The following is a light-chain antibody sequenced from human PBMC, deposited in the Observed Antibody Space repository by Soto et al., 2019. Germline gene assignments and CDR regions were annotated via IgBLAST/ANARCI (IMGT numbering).Light chain of an antibody. CDR1: QDIKNY. V-gene: IGKV1-33*01. CDR2: DAS. J-gene: IGKJ5*01. Sequence: DIQMTQSPSSLSASVGDRVTMTCQASQDIKNYLNWYQQKPGKAPKLLIYDASNLETGVPSRFSGSGAGTDFIFTISSLQPEDIATYYCQQYHKFPLTFGQGTRLESK. CDR3: QQYHKFPLT.